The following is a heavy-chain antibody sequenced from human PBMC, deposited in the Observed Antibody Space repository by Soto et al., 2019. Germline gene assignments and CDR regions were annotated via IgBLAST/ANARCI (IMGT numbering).Heavy chain of an antibody. V-gene: IGHV3-23*01. CDR2: ISGSGGST. CDR1: GFTFSSYA. Sequence: EVQLLESGGGLVQPGGSLRLSCAASGFTFSSYAMSWVRQAPGKGLEWVSAISGSGGSTYYADSVKGRFTISRDNSKNTLYLQMNSLRAEDTAVYYCAKALCSGGSCYADYYYYYGMDVWGQGTTVTVSS. D-gene: IGHD2-15*01. CDR3: AKALCSGGSCYADYYYYYGMDV. J-gene: IGHJ6*02.